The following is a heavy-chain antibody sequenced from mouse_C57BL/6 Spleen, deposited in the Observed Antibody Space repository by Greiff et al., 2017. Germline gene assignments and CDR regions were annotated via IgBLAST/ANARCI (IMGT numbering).Heavy chain of an antibody. CDR2: IYPRSGNT. CDR1: GYTFTSYG. CDR3: ARWVTTVVAYYFDY. V-gene: IGHV1-81*01. Sequence: ESGAELARPGASVKLSCKASGYTFTSYGISWVKQRTGQGLEWIGEIYPRSGNTYYNEKFKGKATLTADKSSSTAYMELRSLTSEDSAVYFCARWVTTVVAYYFDYWGQGTTLTVSS. D-gene: IGHD1-1*01. J-gene: IGHJ2*01.